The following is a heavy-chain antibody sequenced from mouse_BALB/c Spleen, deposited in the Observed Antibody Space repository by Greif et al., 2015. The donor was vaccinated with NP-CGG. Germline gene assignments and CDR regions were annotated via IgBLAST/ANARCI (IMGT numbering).Heavy chain of an antibody. CDR3: ARFITTVGFDY. CDR1: GFTFSDYG. J-gene: IGHJ2*01. Sequence: EVKLVESGGGLVQPGGSRKLSCAASGFTFSDYGMAWVRQAPGKGPGWVAFISNLAYSIYYADTVTGRFTISRENAKNTLYLEMSSLRSEDTAMYYCARFITTVGFDYWGQGTTLTVSS. CDR2: ISNLAYSI. D-gene: IGHD1-1*01. V-gene: IGHV5-15*02.